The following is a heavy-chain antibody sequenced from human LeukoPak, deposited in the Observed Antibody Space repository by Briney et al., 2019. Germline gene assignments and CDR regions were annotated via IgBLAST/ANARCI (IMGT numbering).Heavy chain of an antibody. CDR1: GGSITSNHYY. CDR2: ISYGGST. Sequence: SETLSLTCTVSGGSITSNHYYWGWIRQPPGTGLEWIGSISYGGSTHYNPSLKSRVTMSVDTSKNQFSLKLRSVTATDTAVYHCATSPGADYGGDHWFDPWGQGTLVTVSS. J-gene: IGHJ5*02. D-gene: IGHD4-23*01. V-gene: IGHV4-39*01. CDR3: ATSPGADYGGDHWFDP.